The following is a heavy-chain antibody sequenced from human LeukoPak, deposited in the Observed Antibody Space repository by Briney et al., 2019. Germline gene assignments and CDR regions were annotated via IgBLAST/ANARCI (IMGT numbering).Heavy chain of an antibody. CDR2: INYSGST. CDR3: ARGRRGEYSYVTDAFDI. D-gene: IGHD5-18*01. V-gene: IGHV4-39*07. CDR1: GASISSSNYY. Sequence: SETLSLTCTVSGASISSSNYYWGWIRQPPGKGLEWIASINYSGSTYYNPSLKSRVTISVDTSKNQISLNLNSVTAADTAVYYCARGRRGEYSYVTDAFDIWGQGTMVTVSS. J-gene: IGHJ3*02.